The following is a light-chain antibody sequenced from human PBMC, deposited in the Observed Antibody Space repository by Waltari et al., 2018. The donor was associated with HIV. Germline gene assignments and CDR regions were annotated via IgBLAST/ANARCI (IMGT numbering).Light chain of an antibody. CDR1: QSILSTAVNIHY. J-gene: IGKJ2*01. CDR2: WAS. V-gene: IGKV4-1*01. Sequence: DIVMTQSPDSLAVSLGERATINCKSSQSILSTAVNIHYLAWYQQRPGQAPNLLIYWASTRESGVPDRFSGSGSGTDFTLTISSLQAEDVAVYYCQQYYDTPYTFGQGTKLDI. CDR3: QQYYDTPYT.